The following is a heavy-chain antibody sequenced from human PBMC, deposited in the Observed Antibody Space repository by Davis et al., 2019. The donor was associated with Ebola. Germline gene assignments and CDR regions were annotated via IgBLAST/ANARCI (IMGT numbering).Heavy chain of an antibody. J-gene: IGHJ3*01. V-gene: IGHV3-48*03. Sequence: GASLKISCAVSGFTFGSYEMNWVRQAPGKGLEWISYISGSGSFVSYADSVKGRFTASRDNARNSLFLQMNSLKAEDTGVYFCARLQSSDTGDDAFDVWGQGTTVTVSS. CDR2: ISGSGSFV. D-gene: IGHD5-24*01. CDR1: GFTFGSYE. CDR3: ARLQSSDTGDDAFDV.